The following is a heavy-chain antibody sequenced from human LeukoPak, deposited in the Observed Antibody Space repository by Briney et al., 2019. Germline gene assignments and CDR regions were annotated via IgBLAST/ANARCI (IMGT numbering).Heavy chain of an antibody. CDR1: GGSIISSRYY. CDR2: IYHSGST. J-gene: IGHJ5*02. CDR3: ARLLAGFEGLFDP. Sequence: PSETLSLTCTVSGGSIISSRYYWGWVRQPPGMTLEWVGNIYHSGSTYYNPSLKSRVTISVDTSKNQFSLKLTSVTAADTAMYFCARLLAGFEGLFDPWGQGILVFVSS. V-gene: IGHV4-39*01.